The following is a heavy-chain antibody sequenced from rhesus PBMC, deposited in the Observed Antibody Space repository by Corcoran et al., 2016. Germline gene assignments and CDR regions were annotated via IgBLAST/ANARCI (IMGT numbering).Heavy chain of an antibody. CDR3: AKEGRRANWNFDY. D-gene: IGHD1-26*01. J-gene: IGHJ4*01. CDR2: FDPSDSDS. V-gene: IGHV5-2*01. CDR1: GYSFTAYW. Sequence: EVQLVQLGEEGKRPGESLKTPCKTSGYSFTAYWTSWGGRMPGKGLEWMGAFDPSDSDSRYSPSYQGQVTVSDDKSISTAYLQWSSLKASDSATYYCAKEGRRANWNFDYWGQGVLVTVSS.